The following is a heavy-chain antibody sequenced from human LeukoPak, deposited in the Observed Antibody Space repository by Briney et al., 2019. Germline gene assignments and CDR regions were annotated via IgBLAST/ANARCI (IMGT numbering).Heavy chain of an antibody. CDR2: IYYSGST. J-gene: IGHJ4*02. D-gene: IGHD3-10*01. CDR1: GGSISSGGYY. Sequence: PSETLSLTCTVSGGSISSGGYYWSWTRQHPGKGLEWIGYIYYSGSTYYNPSLKSRVTISVDTSKNQFSLKLSSVTAADTAVYYCARDNDSGAFDYWGQGTLVTVYS. V-gene: IGHV4-31*03. CDR3: ARDNDSGAFDY.